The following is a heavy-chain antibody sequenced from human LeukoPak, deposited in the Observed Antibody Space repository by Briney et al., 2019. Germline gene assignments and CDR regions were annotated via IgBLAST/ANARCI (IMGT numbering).Heavy chain of an antibody. CDR2: IWFDGSNK. CDR3: ARAGDSSGYYSSYYYYGMDV. D-gene: IGHD3-22*01. J-gene: IGHJ6*02. V-gene: IGHV3-30*02. Sequence: GGSLRLSCAASGFIFSNDAMHWVRQAPGKGLEWVAFIWFDGSNKHYADSVKGRFTISRDNSKNTLYLQMNSLRAEDTAVYYCARAGDSSGYYSSYYYYGMDVWGQGTTVTVSS. CDR1: GFIFSNDA.